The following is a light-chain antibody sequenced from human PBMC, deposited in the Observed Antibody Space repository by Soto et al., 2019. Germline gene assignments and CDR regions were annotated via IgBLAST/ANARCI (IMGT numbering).Light chain of an antibody. CDR2: GNS. CDR3: QSYDSSLSGGV. J-gene: IGLJ3*02. V-gene: IGLV1-40*01. Sequence: QSVLTQPPSVSGAPGQRVTISCAGSSSNIGAGYDVHWYQQRPGTAPKLLIYGNSKRPAGVPDRFSGSKSGTSASLAITGRQAEDEADYYCQSYDSSLSGGVFGGGTKVTVL. CDR1: SSNIGAGYD.